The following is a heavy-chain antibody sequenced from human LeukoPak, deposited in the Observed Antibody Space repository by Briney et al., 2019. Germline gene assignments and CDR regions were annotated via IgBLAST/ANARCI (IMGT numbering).Heavy chain of an antibody. CDR1: GGSISSSSYY. CDR3: ARPSSPGGYLRLRLNNYYYGMDV. J-gene: IGHJ6*02. D-gene: IGHD5-12*01. V-gene: IGHV4-39*01. Sequence: SETLSLTCTVSGGSISSSSYYWGWIRQPPGKGLEWIGSIYYSGSTYYNPSLKSRVTISVDTSKNQFSLKLSSVTAADTAVYYCARPSSPGGYLRLRLNNYYYGMDVWGQGTTVTVSS. CDR2: IYYSGST.